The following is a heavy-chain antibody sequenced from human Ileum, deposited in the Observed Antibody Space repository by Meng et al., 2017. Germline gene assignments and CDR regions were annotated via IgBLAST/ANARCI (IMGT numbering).Heavy chain of an antibody. D-gene: IGHD4-17*01. CDR3: AKDPNGDYLGAFDF. J-gene: IGHJ3*01. CDR2: ISGSGDST. Sequence: GGSLRLSCAASGFTFSNYAMNWVRQAPGKGLEWVSSISGSGDSTYYADSVKGRFTISRDNSLNTIYLQMNSLRAEDTAVYYCAKDPNGDYLGAFDFWGLGTMVTVSS. CDR1: GFTFSNYA. V-gene: IGHV3-23*01.